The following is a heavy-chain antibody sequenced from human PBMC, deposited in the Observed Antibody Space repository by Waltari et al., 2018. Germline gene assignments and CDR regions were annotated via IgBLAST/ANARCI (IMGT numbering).Heavy chain of an antibody. D-gene: IGHD3-22*01. V-gene: IGHV3-48*01. CDR1: GFTFSSYS. Sequence: EVQLVESGGGLVQPGGSLRLSCAASGFTFSSYSMNWVCQAPGKGLEWVSYISSSSSTIYYADSVKGRFTISRDNAKNSLYLQMNSLRAEDTAVYYCARDDSSGYSNFDYWGQGTLVTVSS. CDR3: ARDDSSGYSNFDY. CDR2: ISSSSSTI. J-gene: IGHJ4*02.